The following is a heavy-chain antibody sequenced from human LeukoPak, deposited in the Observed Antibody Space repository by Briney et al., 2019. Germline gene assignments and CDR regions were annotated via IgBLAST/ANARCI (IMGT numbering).Heavy chain of an antibody. CDR1: GFSFSSYR. D-gene: IGHD6-13*01. CDR2: VSNSGDYI. V-gene: IGHV3-21*04. J-gene: IGHJ4*02. CDR3: ANGGSWYGGYFDY. Sequence: GGSLRLSCAASGFSFSSYRMNWVRQAPGKGLEWVSSVSNSGDYIHYADSVKGRFTISRDNSKNTLYLQMNSLRAEDTAVYYCANGGSWYGGYFDYWGQGTLVTVSS.